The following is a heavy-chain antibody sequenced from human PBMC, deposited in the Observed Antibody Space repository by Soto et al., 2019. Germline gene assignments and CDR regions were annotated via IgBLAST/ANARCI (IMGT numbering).Heavy chain of an antibody. D-gene: IGHD3-22*01. CDR2: FCYTGST. Sequence: LSLTCTVSGGSISGRCWSWVRQSPGKGLEWIGYFCYTGSTNYNPSLKSRVTISVDRSKTQCSLKLTPVTAADTAVYYCAKSHYDSSGYYIIDHWGQGTLVTVSS. CDR1: GGSISGRC. V-gene: IGHV4-59*01. CDR3: AKSHYDSSGYYIIDH. J-gene: IGHJ5*02.